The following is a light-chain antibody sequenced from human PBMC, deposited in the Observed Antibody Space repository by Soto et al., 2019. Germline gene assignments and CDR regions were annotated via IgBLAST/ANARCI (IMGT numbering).Light chain of an antibody. CDR1: QDINRW. J-gene: IGKJ3*01. Sequence: DIQMTQSPSSVSASVGDRVTISCRASQDINRWLSWHQQKPGEAPNLLIFSAFSLQSGVTSKFSGSGSGTDFTLTITNLQPEDVAAYYGQQAHSFPPSFGPRTKVDLK. CDR2: SAF. V-gene: IGKV1-12*01. CDR3: QQAHSFPPS.